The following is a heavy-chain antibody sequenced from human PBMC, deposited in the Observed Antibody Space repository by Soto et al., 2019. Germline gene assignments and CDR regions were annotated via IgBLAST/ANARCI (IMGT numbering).Heavy chain of an antibody. Sequence: PSETLSLTCTVSGPSLGNYYWSWIRQPPGKGLEWVGYMFNGGSANYNPSLKSRVAISVDMSQNQFSLKLTSVTAADTAVYYCARHGAIYSNSWYDFDYWGQGTLVTVS. CDR1: GPSLGNYY. J-gene: IGHJ4*02. D-gene: IGHD5-18*01. V-gene: IGHV4-59*08. CDR3: ARHGAIYSNSWYDFDY. CDR2: MFNGGSA.